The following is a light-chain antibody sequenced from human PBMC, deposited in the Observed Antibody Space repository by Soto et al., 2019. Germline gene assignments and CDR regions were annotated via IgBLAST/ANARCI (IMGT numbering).Light chain of an antibody. CDR3: SLYTSENAYV. Sequence: QSVLTQPASVSGSPGQSITISCTGTSSDVESYNLVSWYQQHPGKAPRLMIYEASKRPSGVPDRFSGSKSGNTASLTISGLQAADEADYYCSLYTSENAYVFGTGTKVTVL. CDR1: SSDVESYNL. J-gene: IGLJ1*01. V-gene: IGLV2-14*02. CDR2: EAS.